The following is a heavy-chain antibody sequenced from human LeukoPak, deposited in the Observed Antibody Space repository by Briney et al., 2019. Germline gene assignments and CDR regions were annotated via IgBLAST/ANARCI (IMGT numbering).Heavy chain of an antibody. CDR1: GFNFSGSA. D-gene: IGHD3-22*01. CDR2: IRGKGDSYST. J-gene: IGHJ4*02. Sequence: GGSLRLSCAASGFNFSGSALHWVRQASGKGLEWVGRIRGKGDSYSTAYAASVKGRFTISRDDSKNTAYLQMNSLKTEDTAVYYCRGAYYDSGGPEYYFDYWGQGTLVTVSS. V-gene: IGHV3-73*01. CDR3: RGAYYDSGGPEYYFDY.